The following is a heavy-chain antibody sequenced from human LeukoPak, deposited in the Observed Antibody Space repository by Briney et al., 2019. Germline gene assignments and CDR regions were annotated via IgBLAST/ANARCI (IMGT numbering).Heavy chain of an antibody. CDR2: ISYDGSNK. V-gene: IGHV3-30*01. D-gene: IGHD1-14*01. Sequence: GGSLRLSCAASGFTFSSYAMHWVRQAPGKGLEWVAVISYDGSNKYYADSVKGRFTISRDNSKNTLYLQMNSLRAEDTAVYCCGRSGAAKTDYWGQGTLVTVSS. CDR3: GRSGAAKTDY. J-gene: IGHJ4*02. CDR1: GFTFSSYA.